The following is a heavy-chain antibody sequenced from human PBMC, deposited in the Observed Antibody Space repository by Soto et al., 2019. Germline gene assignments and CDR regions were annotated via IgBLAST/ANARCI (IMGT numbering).Heavy chain of an antibody. V-gene: IGHV3-23*01. CDR1: GFTFSTYA. J-gene: IGHJ3*02. D-gene: IGHD4-17*01. CDR3: AHPRGYGVFDAYDI. CDR2: LTPSGGET. Sequence: PGGSLRLSCEASGFTFSTYAMSWVRRAPGKGLEWVSALTPSGGETFYADSVKGRFTIPRDNSMNALYLQMNSLRIEDTAVYYCAHPRGYGVFDAYDIWGQGTMVTVSS.